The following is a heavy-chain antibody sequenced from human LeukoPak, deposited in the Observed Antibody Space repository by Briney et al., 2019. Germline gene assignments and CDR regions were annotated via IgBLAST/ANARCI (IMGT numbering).Heavy chain of an antibody. CDR2: ISSSSSTI. CDR1: GVTFSSYS. CDR3: ARDLGTAIHDY. D-gene: IGHD2-2*02. Sequence: RGGSLRLSCAASGVTFSSYSRNWVRQAPGKGVEWVAYISSSSSTIYYADSVKGRFTISRDNAKNSLYLQMNSLRAEDTAVYYCARDLGTAIHDYWGQGTLVTVSS. V-gene: IGHV3-48*04. J-gene: IGHJ4*02.